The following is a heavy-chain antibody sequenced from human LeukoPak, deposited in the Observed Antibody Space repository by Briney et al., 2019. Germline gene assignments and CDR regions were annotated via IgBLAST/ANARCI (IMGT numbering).Heavy chain of an antibody. CDR3: ARDAVEVVPAAMYYNWFDP. D-gene: IGHD2-2*01. Sequence: SVKVSCKASGGTFSSDAISWVRQAPGQGLEWMGRIIPIFGIANYAQKFQGRVTITADKSTSTAYMELSSLRSEDTAVYYCARDAVEVVPAAMYYNWFDPWGQGTLVTVSS. CDR2: IIPIFGIA. J-gene: IGHJ5*02. CDR1: GGTFSSDA. V-gene: IGHV1-69*04.